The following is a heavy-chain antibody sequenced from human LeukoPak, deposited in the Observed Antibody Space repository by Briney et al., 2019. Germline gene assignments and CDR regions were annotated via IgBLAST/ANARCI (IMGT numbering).Heavy chain of an antibody. D-gene: IGHD6-13*01. CDR1: GFTFSTYA. CDR2: ISDNGAST. Sequence: GGSLRLSCAASGFTFSTYAMSWVRQAPGKGLEWVSHISDNGASTFYADSVKGRFTISRDNSKNTLYLQMNSLRAEDTAVYYCARDSYSRTWNESFHHWGQGTLVTVSS. CDR3: ARDSYSRTWNESFHH. J-gene: IGHJ1*01. V-gene: IGHV3-23*01.